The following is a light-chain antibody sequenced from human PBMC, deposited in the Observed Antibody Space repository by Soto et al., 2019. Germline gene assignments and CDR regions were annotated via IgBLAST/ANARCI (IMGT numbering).Light chain of an antibody. V-gene: IGLV4-69*01. Sequence: QSVLTQSPSASASLGASVKLTCTLSSGHSSYAIAWHQQQPEKGPRYLMNLNSDGSHSKGDGIPDRFSGSSSGAERYLTISSLQSEDEADYYCQTWGTGPWVFGGGTKLTVL. CDR3: QTWGTGPWV. CDR2: LNSDGSH. J-gene: IGLJ3*02. CDR1: SGHSSYA.